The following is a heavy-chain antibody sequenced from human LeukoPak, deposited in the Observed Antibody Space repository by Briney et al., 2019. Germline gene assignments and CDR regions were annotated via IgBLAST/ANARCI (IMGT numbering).Heavy chain of an antibody. J-gene: IGHJ4*02. CDR2: ISGSGGST. Sequence: GGSLRLSCAASGFTFSSYAMSWVRQAPGKGLERVSAISGSGGSTYYADSVKGRFTISRDNSKNTLYLQMNSLRAEDTAVYYCAKEWTDIVVVVSATLTAFDYWGQGTLVTVSS. CDR3: AKEWTDIVVVVSATLTAFDY. D-gene: IGHD2-15*01. V-gene: IGHV3-23*01. CDR1: GFTFSSYA.